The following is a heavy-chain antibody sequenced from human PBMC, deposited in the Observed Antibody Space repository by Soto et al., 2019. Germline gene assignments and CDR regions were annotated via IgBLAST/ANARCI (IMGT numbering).Heavy chain of an antibody. CDR3: ARTTRLNVPATAKGRFDP. Sequence: SETLSLTCTVSGGSISSGGYYWSWIRQHPGKGLEWIGYIYYSGSTYYNPSLKSRVTISVDTSKNQFSLKLSSVTAADTAGYYCARTTRLNVPATAKGRFDPWGQGTLVTVSS. V-gene: IGHV4-31*03. CDR2: IYYSGST. J-gene: IGHJ5*02. D-gene: IGHD2-21*02. CDR1: GGSISSGGYY.